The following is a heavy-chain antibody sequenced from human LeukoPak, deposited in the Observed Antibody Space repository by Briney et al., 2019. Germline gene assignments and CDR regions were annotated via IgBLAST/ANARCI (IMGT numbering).Heavy chain of an antibody. Sequence: GGSLRLSCAASGFTFNSFWMHWVRQAPGKGLVWVSRIDTDGSTITYADSVKGRVTISRDNAKNTLYLQMNSLRVEDTAVYYCARGGSRTTPSRYFDYWGRESWSPSPQ. D-gene: IGHD2-2*01. CDR3: ARGGSRTTPSRYFDY. J-gene: IGHJ4*02. V-gene: IGHV3-74*01. CDR1: GFTFNSFW. CDR2: IDTDGSTI.